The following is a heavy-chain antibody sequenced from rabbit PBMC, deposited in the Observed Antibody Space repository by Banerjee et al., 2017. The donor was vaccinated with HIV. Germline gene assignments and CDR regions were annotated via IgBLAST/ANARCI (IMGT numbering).Heavy chain of an antibody. CDR3: ARSAGGSGFYAFDL. J-gene: IGHJ4*01. D-gene: IGHD1-1*01. CDR2: IGAGSDTIT. CDR1: GFSFSSGYW. V-gene: IGHV1S45*01. Sequence: QEQLEESGGDLVKPEGSLTLTYTASGFSFSSGYWICWVRQAPGKGLEWIACIGAGSDTITYYASWAKGRFTISKTSSTTVTLQMTSLTAVDTATYFCARSAGGSGFYAFDLWGQGTLVTVS.